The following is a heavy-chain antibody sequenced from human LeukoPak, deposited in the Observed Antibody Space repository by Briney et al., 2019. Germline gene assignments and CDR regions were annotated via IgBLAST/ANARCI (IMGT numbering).Heavy chain of an antibody. Sequence: SETLSLTCAVYGGSFSGYYWSWIRQPPGKGLEWIGEINHSGSTNYNPSLKSRVTISVDTSKNQFSLILSSVTAADTALYFCARDRGAVAGYFDYLGQGTQVTVSS. CDR3: ARDRGAVAGYFDY. CDR1: GGSFSGYY. J-gene: IGHJ4*02. V-gene: IGHV4-34*01. CDR2: INHSGST. D-gene: IGHD6-19*01.